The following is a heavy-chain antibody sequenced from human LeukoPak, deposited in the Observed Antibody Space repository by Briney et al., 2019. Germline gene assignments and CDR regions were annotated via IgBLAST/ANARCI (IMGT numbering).Heavy chain of an antibody. J-gene: IGHJ4*02. D-gene: IGHD4-4*01. V-gene: IGHV3-9*01. CDR1: GFTFDDYA. Sequence: SLRLSCAASGFTFDDYAMHWVRQAPGKGLEWVSGISRNSGSIGYADSVKGRFTISRDNAKNSLYLQMNSLRAEDTALYYCAKDLMTTVTGFDYWGQGTLVTVSS. CDR2: ISRNSGSI. CDR3: AKDLMTTVTGFDY.